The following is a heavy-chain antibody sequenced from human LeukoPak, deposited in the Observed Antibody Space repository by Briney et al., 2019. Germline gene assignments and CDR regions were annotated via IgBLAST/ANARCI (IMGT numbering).Heavy chain of an antibody. D-gene: IGHD1-26*01. J-gene: IGHJ3*02. V-gene: IGHV4-30-2*01. CDR3: ARTQESVSYLAFDI. Sequence: PSETLSLTCAVSGGSISSGGYSWSWIRQPPGKGLEWIGYIYHSGSTYYNPSLKSRVTISVDRSKNQFSLKLSSVTAADTAVYYCARTQESVSYLAFDIWGQGTMVTVSS. CDR2: IYHSGST. CDR1: GGSISSGGYS.